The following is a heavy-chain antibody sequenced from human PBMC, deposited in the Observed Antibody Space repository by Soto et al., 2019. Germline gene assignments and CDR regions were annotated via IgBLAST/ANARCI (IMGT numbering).Heavy chain of an antibody. CDR2: IYWDDSK. Sequence: QITLKESGPPLVKPTQTLTLTCTFSGFSLTTDRVGVGWIRQPPGEALEWLAVIYWDDSKTYRPSLESRLTIPKDPSKNQVALTMTNMDSLDTATYSCAHADGGRSLSWGQGTLVTVSS. CDR3: AHADGGRSLS. J-gene: IGHJ5*02. D-gene: IGHD1-26*01. V-gene: IGHV2-5*02. CDR1: GFSLTTDRVG.